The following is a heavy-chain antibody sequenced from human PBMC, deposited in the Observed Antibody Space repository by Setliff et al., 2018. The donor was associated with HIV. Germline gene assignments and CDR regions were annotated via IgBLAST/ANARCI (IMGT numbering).Heavy chain of an antibody. J-gene: IGHJ3*02. V-gene: IGHV3-23*01. Sequence: GGSLRLSCAASGFTFRSYAMSWVRQAPGKGLEWVSVMSGSGVSTHCVDSVKGRFTISRDNAKNSVYLQMNSLRVEDTAVYYCARWPREVAEMGGAFDSWGQGTMVTVSS. CDR2: MSGSGVST. CDR1: GFTFRSYA. CDR3: ARWPREVAEMGGAFDS. D-gene: IGHD3-16*01.